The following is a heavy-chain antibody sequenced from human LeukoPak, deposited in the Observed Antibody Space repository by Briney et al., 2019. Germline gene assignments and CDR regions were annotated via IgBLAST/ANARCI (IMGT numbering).Heavy chain of an antibody. D-gene: IGHD1-14*01. CDR3: ARDRNSPAKYYFDY. J-gene: IGHJ4*02. Sequence: GGSLRLSCAASGFTFNAYAMHWVRQAPGKGLEWVAGVSNDGRDKHYADSVKGRFTISRDNSENTLYLQMNALRAEDTAVYYCARDRNSPAKYYFDYWGQGTLVTVSS. CDR1: GFTFNAYA. CDR2: VSNDGRDK. V-gene: IGHV3-30*01.